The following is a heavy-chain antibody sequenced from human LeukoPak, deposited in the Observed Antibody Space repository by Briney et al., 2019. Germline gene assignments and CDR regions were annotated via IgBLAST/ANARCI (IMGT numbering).Heavy chain of an antibody. CDR3: ASILGYCSGGSCFSRYAFDI. D-gene: IGHD2-15*01. CDR1: GGSISSSNW. CDR2: IYHSGST. Sequence: PSETLSLTCAVSGGSISSSNWWSWVRQPPGKGLEWIGEIYHSGSTNYNPSLKSRVTISVDKSKNQFSLKLSSVTAADTAVYYCASILGYCSGGSCFSRYAFDIWGQGTLVTVSS. V-gene: IGHV4-4*02. J-gene: IGHJ4*02.